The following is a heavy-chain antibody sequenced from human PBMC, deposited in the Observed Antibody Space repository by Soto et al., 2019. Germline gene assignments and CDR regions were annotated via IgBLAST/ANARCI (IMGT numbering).Heavy chain of an antibody. J-gene: IGHJ4*02. CDR1: GFIFSSYG. CDR2: ISYDEGKK. D-gene: IGHD1-20*01. CDR3: AKPSYIGAWQITETPLDY. Sequence: QVQLAESGGGVVQPGRSLRLSCAASGFIFSSYGMHWVRQAPGKGLEWVAFISYDEGKKYYSDSVKGRFTISRDISKSTRYMQMNSLRAEDTAVYYCAKPSYIGAWQITETPLDYWGQGTLVTVSS. V-gene: IGHV3-30*18.